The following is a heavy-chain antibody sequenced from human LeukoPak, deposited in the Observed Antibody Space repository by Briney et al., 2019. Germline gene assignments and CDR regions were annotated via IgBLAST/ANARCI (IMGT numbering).Heavy chain of an antibody. CDR3: ARRWALGDAFDI. D-gene: IGHD3-10*01. Sequence: GGSLRLSCAASGFTFSSYWMHWVRQAPGKGLVWVSRINSDGSSTSYADSVKGRFPISRDNAKNTLYLQMNSLRAEDTAVYYCARRWALGDAFDIWGQGTMVTVSS. V-gene: IGHV3-74*01. CDR2: INSDGSST. J-gene: IGHJ3*02. CDR1: GFTFSSYW.